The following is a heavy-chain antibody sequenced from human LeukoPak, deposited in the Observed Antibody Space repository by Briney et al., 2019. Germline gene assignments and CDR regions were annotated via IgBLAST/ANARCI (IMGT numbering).Heavy chain of an antibody. Sequence: RPSETLSLTCTVSGDSISGYYWSWIRQPPGQGLEWIASIYDSGSANYNPSLKSRVTISLDTSKRQFSLKMGSVTAADTAFYYCARFSSGYDSGDIWGQGTLVTVSS. J-gene: IGHJ4*02. D-gene: IGHD5-12*01. CDR3: ARFSSGYDSGDI. V-gene: IGHV4-59*01. CDR2: IYDSGSA. CDR1: GDSISGYY.